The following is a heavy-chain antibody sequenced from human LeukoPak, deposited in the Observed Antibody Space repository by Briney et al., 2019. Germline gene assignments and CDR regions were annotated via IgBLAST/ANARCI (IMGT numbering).Heavy chain of an antibody. J-gene: IGHJ3*02. Sequence: TGESLKISCKGSGYSFTSYWIGWVRQMPGKGLEWMGIIYPGDSDTRYSPSFQGQVTMSADKSISTAYLQWSSLKASDTAMYYCARRSIAAAVGDAFDIWGQGTMVTVSS. V-gene: IGHV5-51*01. CDR2: IYPGDSDT. D-gene: IGHD6-13*01. CDR1: GYSFTSYW. CDR3: ARRSIAAAVGDAFDI.